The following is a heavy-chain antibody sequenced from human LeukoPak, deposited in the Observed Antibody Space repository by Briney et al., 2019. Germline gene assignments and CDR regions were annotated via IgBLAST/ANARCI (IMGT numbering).Heavy chain of an antibody. CDR1: GFTFNTYW. V-gene: IGHV3-48*01. Sequence: PGGSLRLSCEVSGFTFNTYWMSWVRQAPGKGLEWISYIGIDSGNTNYADSVKGRFTISGDKAKNSLYLQMNSLRVEDTAVYYCARDYKYAFDNWGQGTLVTVSS. J-gene: IGHJ4*02. D-gene: IGHD5-24*01. CDR3: ARDYKYAFDN. CDR2: IGIDSGNT.